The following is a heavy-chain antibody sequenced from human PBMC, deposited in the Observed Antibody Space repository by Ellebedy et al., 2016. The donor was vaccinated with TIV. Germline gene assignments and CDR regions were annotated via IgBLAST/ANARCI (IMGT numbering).Heavy chain of an antibody. J-gene: IGHJ4*02. CDR1: GGPLSGYF. D-gene: IGHD1-1*01. Sequence: SETLSLXCGVNGGPLSGYFWSWIRQPPGKGLEWIGQINYNGVTDYNPSLKSRVTISVDTSKNEFSLNLSSVTAADTSVYYCARGNNRKDLPRAYWGRGTLVTVSS. V-gene: IGHV4-34*01. CDR2: INYNGVT. CDR3: ARGNNRKDLPRAY.